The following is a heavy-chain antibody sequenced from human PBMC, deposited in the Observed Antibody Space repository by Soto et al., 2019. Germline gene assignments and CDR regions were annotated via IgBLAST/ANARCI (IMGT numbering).Heavy chain of an antibody. CDR3: AKDRVDTAMVMGWFDP. J-gene: IGHJ5*02. Sequence: PGGSLRLSCAASGFTFSSYAMSWVRQAPGKGLEWVSAISGSGGSTYYADSVKGRFTISRDNSKNTLYLQMNSLRAEDAAVYYCAKDRVDTAMVMGWFDPWGQGTLVTVSS. CDR1: GFTFSSYA. V-gene: IGHV3-23*01. CDR2: ISGSGGST. D-gene: IGHD5-18*01.